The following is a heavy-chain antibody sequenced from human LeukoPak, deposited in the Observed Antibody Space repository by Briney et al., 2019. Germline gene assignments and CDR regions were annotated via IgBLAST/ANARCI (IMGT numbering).Heavy chain of an antibody. CDR1: GFIFSNYW. CDR3: AREDHSNYQY. Sequence: PGGSLRLSRTASGFIFSNYWMSWIRQAPGRGLEWVASIKQDGTETHYVDSVKGRFTISKDNAKNSLYLQLDSLRVEDTAVYYCAREDHSNYQYWGQGILVTVSS. J-gene: IGHJ4*02. D-gene: IGHD4-11*01. V-gene: IGHV3-7*03. CDR2: IKQDGTET.